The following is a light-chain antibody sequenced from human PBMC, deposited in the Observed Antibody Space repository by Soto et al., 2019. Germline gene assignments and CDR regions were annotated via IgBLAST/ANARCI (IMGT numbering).Light chain of an antibody. J-gene: IGKJ1*01. CDR3: QQYGSSGT. Sequence: EIVFTHSPVTLSLSSVERATLSCRASQSVSNNYLAWYQQKPGPAPRLLIYGASNRATGIPDRFSGSGSGTDFTLTISRLEAEDFAVYYCQQYGSSGTFGQGTKVDIK. CDR2: GAS. CDR1: QSVSNNY. V-gene: IGKV3-20*01.